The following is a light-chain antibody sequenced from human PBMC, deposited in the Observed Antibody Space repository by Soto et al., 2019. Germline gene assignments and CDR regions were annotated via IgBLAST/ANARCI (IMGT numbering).Light chain of an antibody. CDR1: QDVSSK. Sequence: EMVVTQSPATLSVSPGERVTLSCRTSQDVSSKLAWYQQKPGQPPSLLIYDASTRATGTPARFSGSGSGTEFTLAVSSLQSEDYALYFCQHYIRWPLTFGGGTKVEIK. CDR3: QHYIRWPLT. CDR2: DAS. V-gene: IGKV3D-15*01. J-gene: IGKJ4*01.